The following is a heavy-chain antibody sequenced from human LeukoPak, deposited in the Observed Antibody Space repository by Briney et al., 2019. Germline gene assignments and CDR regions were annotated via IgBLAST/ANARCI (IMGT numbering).Heavy chain of an antibody. J-gene: IGHJ4*02. CDR1: GFTVSSNY. D-gene: IGHD3-22*01. CDR2: IYSGGST. V-gene: IGHV3-53*01. Sequence: QAGGSLRLSCAASGFTVSSNYMSWVRQAPGKGLEWVSVIYSGGSTYYADSVKGRFTISRDNSKNTVDLQMNSLRAEDTAVYYCARDNWGDGGYYRTLDYWGQGTLVTVSS. CDR3: ARDNWGDGGYYRTLDY.